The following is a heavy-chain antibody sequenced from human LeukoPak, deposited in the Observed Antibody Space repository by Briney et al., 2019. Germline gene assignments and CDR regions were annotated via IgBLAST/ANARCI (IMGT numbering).Heavy chain of an antibody. CDR3: AKGSYRDY. V-gene: IGHV3-30-3*01. CDR2: ISFDGGKT. J-gene: IGHJ4*03. CDR1: GFTLSDYA. Sequence: GKSLRLSCGASGFTLSDYALHWVRQAPGKGLEWVAVISFDGGKTTYADSVRGRFTISRDNSKDTLYLQMSGLRGEDTAIYYCAKGSYRDYWGQGTLVSVSS.